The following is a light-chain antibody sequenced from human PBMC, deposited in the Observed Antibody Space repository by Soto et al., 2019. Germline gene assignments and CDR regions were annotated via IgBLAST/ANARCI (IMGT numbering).Light chain of an antibody. CDR3: QQRHMWPIT. CDR1: QSFRGL. Sequence: EVVLTQSPVTLSLSPGERATLSCRASQSFRGLLAWYQQKPGQAPRLLIYDAYNRAPGIPPRFSGSGSGTDFTLNISSLEPEDSAVYYCQQRHMWPITFGQGTRLEIK. J-gene: IGKJ5*01. V-gene: IGKV3-11*01. CDR2: DAY.